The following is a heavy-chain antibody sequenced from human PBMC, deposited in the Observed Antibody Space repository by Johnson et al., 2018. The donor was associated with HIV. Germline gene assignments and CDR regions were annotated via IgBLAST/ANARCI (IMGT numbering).Heavy chain of an antibody. J-gene: IGHJ3*02. Sequence: VQLVESGGGVVRPGGSLRLSCTASGFTFDDYGMSWVRQAPGKGLEWVSGIHWNGGSTGYADSVKGRFTISRDNAKNSLYLQMNSLRAEDTALYYCAKDKGWELPARAAFDIWGQGTMVNVSS. CDR1: GFTFDDYG. CDR3: AKDKGWELPARAAFDI. CDR2: IHWNGGST. D-gene: IGHD1-26*01. V-gene: IGHV3-20*04.